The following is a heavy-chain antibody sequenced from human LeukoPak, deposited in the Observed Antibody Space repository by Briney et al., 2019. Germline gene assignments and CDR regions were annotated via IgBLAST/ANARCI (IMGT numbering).Heavy chain of an antibody. CDR1: GLTFSSYW. CDR3: ARDIWLGDAFDI. Sequence: GGSLRLSCAASGLTFSSYWMHWVRQAPGKGLFWVSRINSDGSSTSYADSVKGRFTISRDNAKNTLYLQMNSLRAEDTAVYYCARDIWLGDAFDIWGQGTMVTVSS. D-gene: IGHD5-24*01. V-gene: IGHV3-74*01. CDR2: INSDGSST. J-gene: IGHJ3*02.